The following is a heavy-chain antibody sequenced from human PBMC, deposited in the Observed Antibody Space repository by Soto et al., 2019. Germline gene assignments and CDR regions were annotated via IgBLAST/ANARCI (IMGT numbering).Heavy chain of an antibody. CDR1: GYTLTSYA. D-gene: IGHD4-17*01. Sequence: QVQLVQSGAEVKKPGASVKVSCKASGYTLTSYAMHWVRQAPGQSLEWMGWINPGNGNTRYSQKFQGRVTITRDTAASTAYMELSSLRSEDTAGYYCARGAGSVTTFHFDLWGRGTLVTVSS. CDR2: INPGNGNT. CDR3: ARGAGSVTTFHFDL. V-gene: IGHV1-3*01. J-gene: IGHJ2*01.